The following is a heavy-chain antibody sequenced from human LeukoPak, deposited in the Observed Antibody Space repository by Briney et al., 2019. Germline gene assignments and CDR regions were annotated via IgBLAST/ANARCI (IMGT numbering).Heavy chain of an antibody. CDR2: ISYDGSNK. V-gene: IGHV3-30*04. Sequence: PGGSLRLSCAASGFTFSSYAMHWVRQASAKGLEWVAVISYDGSNKYYADSMKGRFTISRDNSKNTPYLQMNSLRAEYTAVYYCRFGCSGGSCYGMDVWGQGTTVTVSS. D-gene: IGHD2-15*01. CDR1: GFTFSSYA. J-gene: IGHJ6*02. CDR3: RFGCSGGSCYGMDV.